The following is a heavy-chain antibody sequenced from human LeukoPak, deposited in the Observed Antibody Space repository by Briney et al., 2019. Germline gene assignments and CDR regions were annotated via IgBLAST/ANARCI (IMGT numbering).Heavy chain of an antibody. CDR1: GFTFSSYG. V-gene: IGHV3-33*06. Sequence: GGSLRLSCAASGFTFSSYGMHWARQAPGKGLEWVAVIWYDGSNKYYADSVKGRFTISRDNSKNTLYLQMNSLRAEDTAVYYCAKDRYSSGWYKDWGQGTLVTVSS. CDR2: IWYDGSNK. D-gene: IGHD6-19*01. J-gene: IGHJ4*02. CDR3: AKDRYSSGWYKD.